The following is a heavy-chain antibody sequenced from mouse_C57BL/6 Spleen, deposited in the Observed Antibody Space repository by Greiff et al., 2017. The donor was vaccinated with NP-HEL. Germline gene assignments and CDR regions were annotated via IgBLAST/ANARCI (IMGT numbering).Heavy chain of an antibody. V-gene: IGHV3-6*01. D-gene: IGHD2-4*01. CDR1: GYSITSGYY. CDR2: ISYDGSN. CDR3: ARTGNDYDPDY. Sequence: EVQLQQSGPGLVKPSQSLSLTCSVTGYSITSGYYWNWIRQFPGNKLEWMGYISYDGSNNYNPSLKNRISITRDTSKNQFFLKLNSVTTEDTATYYCARTGNDYDPDYWGQGTTLTVSS. J-gene: IGHJ2*01.